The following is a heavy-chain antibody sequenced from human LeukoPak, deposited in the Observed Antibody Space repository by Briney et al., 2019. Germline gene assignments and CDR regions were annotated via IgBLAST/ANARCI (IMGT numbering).Heavy chain of an antibody. CDR3: ARGPNSNWSGLDF. V-gene: IGHV3-74*01. CDR2: ISPTGSTT. Sequence: XMXWARQRXGXGXVWXXRISPTGSTTIYADSGKGRFTVSRDNAKNTLYLQVNNLRAEDTAVYYCARGPNSNWSGLDFWGQGTLLTVSS. D-gene: IGHD6-6*01. J-gene: IGHJ4*02. CDR1: X.